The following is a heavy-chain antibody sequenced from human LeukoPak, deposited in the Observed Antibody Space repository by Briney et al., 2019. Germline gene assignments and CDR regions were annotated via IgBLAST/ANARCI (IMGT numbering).Heavy chain of an antibody. J-gene: IGHJ4*02. CDR2: INTSGST. CDR3: ARRGNWGFFDY. V-gene: IGHV4-4*09. CDR1: DGSISSNY. Sequence: IPSETLSLTCTVSDGSISSNYWSWIRQPPGKGLEWIGYINTSGSTNYNPSLKSRVSISLDTSRNQFSLKLTSVTAADTAVYYCARRGNWGFFDYWGQGILVSVSS. D-gene: IGHD7-27*01.